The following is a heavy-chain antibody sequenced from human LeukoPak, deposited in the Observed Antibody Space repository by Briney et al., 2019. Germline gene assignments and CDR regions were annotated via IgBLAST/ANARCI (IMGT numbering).Heavy chain of an antibody. D-gene: IGHD3-10*01. J-gene: IGHJ6*03. CDR2: IKQDGSEK. Sequence: GGSLRLSCAASGFTFSSYWMSWVRQAPGKGLEWVANIKQDGSEKYYVDSVKGRFTISRDNAKNSLYLQMNSLRAEDTAVYYCARASMVRGRYYYYYYMDVWGKGTTVTISS. CDR1: GFTFSSYW. V-gene: IGHV3-7*04. CDR3: ARASMVRGRYYYYYYMDV.